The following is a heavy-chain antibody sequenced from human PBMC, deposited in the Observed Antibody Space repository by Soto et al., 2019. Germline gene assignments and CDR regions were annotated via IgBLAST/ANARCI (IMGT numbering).Heavy chain of an antibody. V-gene: IGHV4-39*01. CDR3: ASLHSGYAFDLDH. D-gene: IGHD5-12*01. CDR1: GASIISGGYY. Sequence: SETLSLTCTVSGASIISGGYYFFCVRQPPGNGLEWIGTIYYSGNTYYNASLEGRLTISVDTSKNQFSLKLSSVTAADTSVYYCASLHSGYAFDLDHWGQGTLVTVSS. CDR2: IYYSGNT. J-gene: IGHJ4*02.